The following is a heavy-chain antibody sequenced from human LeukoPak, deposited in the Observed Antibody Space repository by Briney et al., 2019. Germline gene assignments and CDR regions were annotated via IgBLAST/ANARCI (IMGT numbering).Heavy chain of an antibody. V-gene: IGHV4-31*03. D-gene: IGHD3-22*01. CDR3: ARVGEDSSGYSDRTNYYYYGVDV. CDR2: IYYTGTT. CDR1: GGSISTDGSS. Sequence: SETLSLTCTVSGGSISTDGSSWTWIRQQPGTGLQWLGYIYYTGTTFYNPSLNSRITISVDTSRNRFSLKLNSVTAADTALYYCARVGEDSSGYSDRTNYYYYGVDVWGPGTSVTVSS. J-gene: IGHJ6*02.